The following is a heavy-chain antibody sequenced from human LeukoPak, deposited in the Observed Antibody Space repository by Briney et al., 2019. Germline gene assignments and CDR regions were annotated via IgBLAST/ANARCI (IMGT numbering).Heavy chain of an antibody. D-gene: IGHD1-26*01. Sequence: SETLSLTCAVYGGSFSGYYWSWIRQPPGEGLEWIGEINHSGSTNYNPSLKSRVTISVDTSKNQFSLKLSSVTAADTAVYYCAREDIVGATFDYWGQGTLVTVSS. CDR2: INHSGST. J-gene: IGHJ4*02. CDR3: AREDIVGATFDY. V-gene: IGHV4-34*01. CDR1: GGSFSGYY.